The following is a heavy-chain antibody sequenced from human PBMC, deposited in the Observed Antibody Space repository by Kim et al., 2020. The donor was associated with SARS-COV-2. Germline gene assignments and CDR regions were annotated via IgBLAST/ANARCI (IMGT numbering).Heavy chain of an antibody. D-gene: IGHD2-15*01. CDR2: ISSSGSTI. CDR1: GFTFSSYE. CDR3: AYSGHIVVDGIAEYYFDY. V-gene: IGHV3-48*03. J-gene: IGHJ4*02. Sequence: GGSLRLSCAASGFTFSSYEMNWVRQAPGKGLEWVSYISSSGSTIYYADSVKGRFTISRDNAKNSLYLQMNSLRAEDTAVYYCAYSGHIVVDGIAEYYFDYWGQGTLVTVSS.